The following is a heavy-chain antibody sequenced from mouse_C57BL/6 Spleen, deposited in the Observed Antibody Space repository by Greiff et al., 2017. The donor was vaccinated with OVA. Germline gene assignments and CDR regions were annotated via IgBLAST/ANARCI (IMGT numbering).Heavy chain of an antibody. V-gene: IGHV5-4*01. CDR2: ISDGGSYT. Sequence: DVKLVESGGGLVKPGGSLKLSCAASGFTFSSYAMSWVRQTPEKRLEWVATISDGGSYTYYPDNVKGRFTISRDNAKNNLYLQMSHLKSEDTAMYYCARDEDYGAWFAYWGQGTLVTVSA. CDR1: GFTFSSYA. CDR3: ARDEDYGAWFAY. D-gene: IGHD1-1*01. J-gene: IGHJ3*01.